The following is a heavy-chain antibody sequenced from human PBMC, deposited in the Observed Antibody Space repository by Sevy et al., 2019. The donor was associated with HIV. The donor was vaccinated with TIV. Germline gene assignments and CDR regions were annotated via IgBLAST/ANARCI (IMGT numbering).Heavy chain of an antibody. V-gene: IGHV1-69*13. CDR2: IIPIFGTA. J-gene: IGHJ4*02. D-gene: IGHD3-16*01. CDR3: ARENGGGEMATSHRRYFDY. CDR1: GGTFSSYA. Sequence: ASVKVSCKASGGTFSSYAISWVRQAPGQGLEWMGGIIPIFGTANYAQKFQGIVTITADESTSTAYMELSSLRSEDTAVYYCARENGGGEMATSHRRYFDYWGQGTLVTVSS.